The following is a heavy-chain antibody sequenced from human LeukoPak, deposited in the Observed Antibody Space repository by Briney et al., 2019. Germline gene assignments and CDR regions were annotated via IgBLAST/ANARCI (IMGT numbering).Heavy chain of an antibody. J-gene: IGHJ3*02. CDR2: IYTSGST. CDR3: ARHRGSKRDDAFDI. D-gene: IGHD3-16*01. CDR1: GGSISSYY. V-gene: IGHV4-4*09. Sequence: SETLSLTCTVSGGSISSYYWSWIRQPPGKGLEWIGYIYTSGSTNYNPSLKSRVTISVDTSKNQFSLKLSSVTAADTAVYYCARHRGSKRDDAFDIWGQGTMVTVSS.